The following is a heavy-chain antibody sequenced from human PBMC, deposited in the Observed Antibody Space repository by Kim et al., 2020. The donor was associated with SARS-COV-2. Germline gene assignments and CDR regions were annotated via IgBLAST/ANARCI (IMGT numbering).Heavy chain of an antibody. D-gene: IGHD6-19*01. CDR2: IYYSGST. Sequence: SETLSLTCTVSGGSISSYYWSWIRQPPGKGLEWIGYIYYSGSTNYNPSLKSRVTISVDTSKNQFSLKLSSVTAADTAVYYCAREASSGWRYYYYMDVWGKGTTDNVSS. V-gene: IGHV4-59*01. CDR3: AREASSGWRYYYYMDV. CDR1: GGSISSYY. J-gene: IGHJ6*03.